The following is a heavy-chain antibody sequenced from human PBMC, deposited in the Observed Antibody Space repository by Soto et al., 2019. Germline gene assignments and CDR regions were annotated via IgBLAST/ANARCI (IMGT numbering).Heavy chain of an antibody. D-gene: IGHD6-6*01. CDR2: IYPGDSDT. CDR1: GYRFSSYW. CDR3: ARKDRSSSYVALGGFEF. J-gene: IGHJ3*01. Sequence: ELLKISKYGCGYRFSSYWSVCVRQMPGKGLEWMGIIYPGDSDTRYSPSFQGQVTISADKSTDTAYLQWGSLKASDTAMYYCARKDRSSSYVALGGFEFWGQGTMV. V-gene: IGHV5-51*01.